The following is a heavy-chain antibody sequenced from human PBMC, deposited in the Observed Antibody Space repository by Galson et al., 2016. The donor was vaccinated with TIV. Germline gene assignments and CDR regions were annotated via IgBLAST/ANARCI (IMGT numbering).Heavy chain of an antibody. CDR3: ARYLRSSNFDY. J-gene: IGHJ4*02. CDR2: IKQDGGEK. V-gene: IGHV3-7*01. CDR1: GFSFSSDW. Sequence: SLRLSCAASGFSFSSDWMSWVRQAPGKGLEWVANIKQDGGEKYYVDSVKGRFTISRDNAKNSLCLQMNSLRAEDTAVYYCARYLRSSNFDYWGQGTLVTVSS.